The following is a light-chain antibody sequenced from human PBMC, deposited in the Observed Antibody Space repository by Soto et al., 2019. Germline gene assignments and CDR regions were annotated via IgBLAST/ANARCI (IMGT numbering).Light chain of an antibody. CDR3: QQYYSPWT. Sequence: DIVMTQSPDSLAVSLGERATINCKSSQSVLYSSNNKNYLAWYQQKPGQPPKLLIYWASTRESGVPDRFSGSGSGTDFTLTISSLKAEDVAVYYCQQYYSPWTFGKGTKVEIK. CDR1: QSVLYSSNNKNY. CDR2: WAS. V-gene: IGKV4-1*01. J-gene: IGKJ1*01.